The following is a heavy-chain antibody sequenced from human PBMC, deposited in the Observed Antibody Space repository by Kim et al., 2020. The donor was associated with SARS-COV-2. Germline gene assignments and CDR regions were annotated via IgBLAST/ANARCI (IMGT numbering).Heavy chain of an antibody. J-gene: IGHJ4*02. D-gene: IGHD3-22*01. Sequence: GGSLRLSCAASGFTFSSYAMSWVRQAPGKGLEWVSAISGSGGSTYYADSVKGRFTISRDNSKNTLYLQMNSLRAEDTAVYYCAKDRKYYYDSSGYRGYWGQGTLVTVSS. CDR2: ISGSGGST. CDR1: GFTFSSYA. V-gene: IGHV3-23*01. CDR3: AKDRKYYYDSSGYRGY.